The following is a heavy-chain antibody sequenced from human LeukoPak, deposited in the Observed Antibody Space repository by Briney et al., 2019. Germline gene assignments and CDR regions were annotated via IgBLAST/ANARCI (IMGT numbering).Heavy chain of an antibody. V-gene: IGHV2-5*01. D-gene: IGHD6-13*01. Sequence: KESGPTLVKPTQTLTLTSTFSGFSLSTSGVGVGWIRQPPGKALEWLALIYWNDDKRYSPSLKSRLTITKDTSKNQVVLTMTNMDPVDTATYYCARVKLGYSSSWYYFDYWGQGTLVTVSS. CDR2: IYWNDDK. CDR3: ARVKLGYSSSWYYFDY. CDR1: GFSLSTSGVG. J-gene: IGHJ4*02.